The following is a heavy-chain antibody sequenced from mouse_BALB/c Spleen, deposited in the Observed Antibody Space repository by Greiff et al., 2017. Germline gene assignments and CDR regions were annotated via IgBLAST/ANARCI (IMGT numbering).Heavy chain of an antibody. J-gene: IGHJ4*01. Sequence: QVQLQQSGAELAKPGASVKMSCKASGYTFTSYWMHWVKQRPGQGLEWIGYINPSTGYTEYNQKFKDKATLTADKSSSTAYMQLSSLTSEDSAVYYCARWGFAMDYWGQGTSVTVSS. CDR2: INPSTGYT. V-gene: IGHV1-7*01. CDR3: ARWGFAMDY. CDR1: GYTFTSYW.